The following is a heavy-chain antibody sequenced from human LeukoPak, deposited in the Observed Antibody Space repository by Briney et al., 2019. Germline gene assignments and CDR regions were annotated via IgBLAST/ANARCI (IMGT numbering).Heavy chain of an antibody. J-gene: IGHJ4*02. CDR3: ARVSVHGYSDY. V-gene: IGHV4-59*01. Sequence: SETLSLTCTVSGGSINNYYWTWIRQPPGKGLEWIGYIFYTGSTKYNPSLKSRVAISVDTSENQFSLKLTSVTAADTAVYYCARVSVHGYSDYWGQGTLVTVSS. CDR1: GGSINNYY. D-gene: IGHD1-1*01. CDR2: IFYTGST.